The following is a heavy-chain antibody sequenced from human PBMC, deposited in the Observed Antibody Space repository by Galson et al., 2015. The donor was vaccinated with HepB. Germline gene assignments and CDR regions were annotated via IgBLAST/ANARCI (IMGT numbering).Heavy chain of an antibody. CDR3: ARANYGDYLGGGY. CDR2: ISSGSSTI. J-gene: IGHJ4*02. Sequence: SLRLSCAASGFTFSRYSMNWVRQAPGKGLEWVSYISSGSSTIYYADSVKGRFTISRDNAKSSLYLQMHSLRDEDTAVYYCARANYGDYLGGGYWGQGTLVTVSS. V-gene: IGHV3-48*02. CDR1: GFTFSRYS. D-gene: IGHD4-17*01.